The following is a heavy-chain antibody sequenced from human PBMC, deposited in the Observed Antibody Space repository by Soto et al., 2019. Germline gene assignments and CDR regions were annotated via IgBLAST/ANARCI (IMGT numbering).Heavy chain of an antibody. V-gene: IGHV3-7*01. D-gene: IGHD3-10*01. CDR2: IKQDGSEK. Sequence: GGSLRLSCAASGFTFSSYWMSWVRQAPGKGLEWVANIKQDGSEKYYVDSVKGRFTISRDNAKNSLYLQMNSLRAEDTAVYYCARDPIAYYYGSGSYIDYWGQGTLVTVSS. J-gene: IGHJ4*02. CDR1: GFTFSSYW. CDR3: ARDPIAYYYGSGSYIDY.